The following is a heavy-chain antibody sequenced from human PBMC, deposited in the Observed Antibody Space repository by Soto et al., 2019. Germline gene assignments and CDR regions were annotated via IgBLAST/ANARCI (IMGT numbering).Heavy chain of an antibody. CDR3: ARRLQLFPFDS. CDR2: ISYSGNT. Sequence: QLQLQESGPGLVKSSETLSLTCSVSGGSFSSSASDWAWIRQPPGGRLEWIGSISYSGNTYYNPSLTSRVTISADTSRHQFSLSLSPVTAADTAVYYCARRLQLFPFDSWGQGTLVTVA. D-gene: IGHD2-2*01. CDR1: GGSFSSSASD. V-gene: IGHV4-39*01. J-gene: IGHJ4*02.